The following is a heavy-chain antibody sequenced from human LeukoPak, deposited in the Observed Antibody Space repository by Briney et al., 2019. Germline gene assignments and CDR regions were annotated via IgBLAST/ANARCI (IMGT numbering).Heavy chain of an antibody. V-gene: IGHV3-74*01. CDR1: GFTFSSYD. Sequence: PGGSLRLSCAASGFTFSSYDMHWVRQATGKGLEWVSRISSDGSITSYADSVKGRFTISRDNAKNSVYLQMNSLRAEDTAVYYCARGHSSGWYDQYYFDHWGQGTPVTVSS. D-gene: IGHD6-19*01. CDR2: ISSDGSIT. J-gene: IGHJ4*02. CDR3: ARGHSSGWYDQYYFDH.